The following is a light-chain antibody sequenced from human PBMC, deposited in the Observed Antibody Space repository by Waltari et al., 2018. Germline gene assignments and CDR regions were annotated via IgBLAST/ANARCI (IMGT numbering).Light chain of an antibody. CDR3: QQYGSSPGT. J-gene: IGKJ1*01. Sequence: EIVLTQSPGTLSLSPGERATLSCRASQSVSSNNLAWYQHKPGQAPRLLIYGASSRPTSIPDRFSGSRSETDFTHTISRLEPRDFAMYYCQQYGSSPGTFSQGTKVEIK. CDR1: QSVSSNN. V-gene: IGKV3-20*01. CDR2: GAS.